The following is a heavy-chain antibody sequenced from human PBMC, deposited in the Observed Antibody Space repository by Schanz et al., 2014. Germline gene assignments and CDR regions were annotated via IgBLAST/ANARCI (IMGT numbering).Heavy chain of an antibody. CDR1: GFIVRSNY. Sequence: VQLAESGGGLVKPGGSLRLSCAVSGFIVRSNYMTWVRQAPGKGLEWVSFVHPGGSTYYPDSVKGRFTISRDNAKNTLYLQMNTLRAEDTAVYYCARKMKLGVYGGKGHDSLDIWGQGTMVTVSS. CDR2: VHPGGST. D-gene: IGHD4-17*01. V-gene: IGHV3-66*01. CDR3: ARKMKLGVYGGKGHDSLDI. J-gene: IGHJ3*02.